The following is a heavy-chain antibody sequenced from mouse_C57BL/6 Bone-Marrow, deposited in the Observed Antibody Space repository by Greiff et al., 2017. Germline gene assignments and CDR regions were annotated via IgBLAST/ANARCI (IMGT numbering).Heavy chain of an antibody. V-gene: IGHV2-6-1*01. CDR2: IWSDGST. D-gene: IGHD2-3*01. Sequence: QVQLKESGPGLVAPSQSLSITCTVSGFSLTSYGVHWVRQPPGKGLEWLVVIWSDGSTTYNSALNSRLSISKDNSKSQVFLKMNSLQTDDTAMYYCARHGYYDYYAMDYWGQGTSVTVSS. J-gene: IGHJ4*01. CDR1: GFSLTSYG. CDR3: ARHGYYDYYAMDY.